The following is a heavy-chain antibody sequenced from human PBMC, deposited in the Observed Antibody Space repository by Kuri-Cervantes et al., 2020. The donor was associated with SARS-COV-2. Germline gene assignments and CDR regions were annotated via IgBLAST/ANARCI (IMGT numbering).Heavy chain of an antibody. V-gene: IGHV4-4*07. D-gene: IGHD6-19*01. CDR3: ARGYNSGWYHGWFDP. CDR1: RGSISRYY. Sequence: SETLSLSCTVSRGSISRYYWSWILQPAGKGLEWIGRIYTSGSTNYNPSLKSRVTMSVDTSKNQFSLKLRSVTAADTAVYYCARGYNSGWYHGWFDPRGQGTLVTVYS. CDR2: IYTSGST. J-gene: IGHJ5*02.